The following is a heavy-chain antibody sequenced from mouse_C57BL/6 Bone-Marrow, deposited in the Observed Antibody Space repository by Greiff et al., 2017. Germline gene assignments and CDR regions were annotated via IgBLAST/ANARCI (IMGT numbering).Heavy chain of an antibody. CDR2: IDPENGDT. D-gene: IGHD1-1*01. J-gene: IGHJ3*01. V-gene: IGHV14-4*01. CDR1: GYNIKDDY. Sequence: VQLQQSGAELVRPGASVKLSCTASGYNIKDDYMHWVKQRPEQGLEWIGWIDPENGDTEYASKFQGKATITADTSSNTSYLQLSSLTSEDTAVYYCSTGVYYGGFAYWVQGTLVTVSA. CDR3: STGVYYGGFAY.